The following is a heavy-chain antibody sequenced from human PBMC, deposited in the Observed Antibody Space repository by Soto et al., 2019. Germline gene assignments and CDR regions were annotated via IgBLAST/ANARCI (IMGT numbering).Heavy chain of an antibody. CDR3: ARHGGTMIANWFDP. CDR1: GFSFTNYW. D-gene: IGHD3-22*01. J-gene: IGHJ5*02. CDR2: IYPGDSDT. Sequence: LGESLKISCKGSGFSFTNYWIGWVRQMPGKGLEWMGIIYPGDSDTRYSPSFQGQVSISADKSISTAYLQWSSLKASDTAMYYCARHGGTMIANWFDPWGQGTLVTVSS. V-gene: IGHV5-51*01.